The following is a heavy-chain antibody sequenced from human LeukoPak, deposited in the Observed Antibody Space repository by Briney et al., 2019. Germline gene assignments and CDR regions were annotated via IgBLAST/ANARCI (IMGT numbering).Heavy chain of an antibody. V-gene: IGHV4-34*01. CDR1: GGSFSGYY. D-gene: IGHD6-19*01. J-gene: IGHJ1*01. Sequence: PSETLSLTCAVYGGSFSGYYWSWIRQPPGKGLEWIGEINHSGSTNYNPSLKSRVTISVDTSKNQFSLKLSSVTAADTAVYYCARARGAGPQKYFQHWGQGTLVTVSS. CDR2: INHSGST. CDR3: ARARGAGPQKYFQH.